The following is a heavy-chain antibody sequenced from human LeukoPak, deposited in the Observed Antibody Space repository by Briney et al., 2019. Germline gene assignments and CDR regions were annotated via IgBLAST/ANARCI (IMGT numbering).Heavy chain of an antibody. Sequence: GGSLRLSCTASGFTFSTYWINWVRQSPGRGLVWVALINGDGSTTTHADSVKGRFTISRDNAKNTAYLQMNSLRDEDTAVYFCARDYAGSPDYWGQGTLVTVSA. CDR1: GFTFSTYW. CDR2: INGDGSTT. CDR3: ARDYAGSPDY. V-gene: IGHV3-74*01. J-gene: IGHJ4*02. D-gene: IGHD3-10*01.